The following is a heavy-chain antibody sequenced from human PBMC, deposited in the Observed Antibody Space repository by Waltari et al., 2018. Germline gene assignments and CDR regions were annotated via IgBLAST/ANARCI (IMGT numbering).Heavy chain of an antibody. CDR3: ASDLAAPFATTDYYGMDV. Sequence: QVQLQQWGAGRLKPSEPLSLTCAAYGGSFSGYYWSWIRRPPGKGLEWIGEINHSGSTNYNPSLKSRVTISVDTSKNQFSLKLSSVTAADTAVYYCASDLAAPFATTDYYGMDVWGQGTTVTVSS. CDR1: GGSFSGYY. J-gene: IGHJ6*02. D-gene: IGHD6-13*01. V-gene: IGHV4-34*01. CDR2: INHSGST.